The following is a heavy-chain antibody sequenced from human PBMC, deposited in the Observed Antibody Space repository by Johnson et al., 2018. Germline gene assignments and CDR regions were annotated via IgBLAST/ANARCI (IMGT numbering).Heavy chain of an antibody. V-gene: IGHV3-48*02. CDR1: GFTFNTYS. CDR3: ARGYYYGMDV. J-gene: IGHJ6*02. Sequence: EVQLVESGGGLVQPGGSLRLSCAASGFTFNTYSMNWVRQAPGKGLEWVSYISSSGSTIYYADSVKGRFTISRDNAKNSLYLLMNRLGDEDTAVYYCARGYYYGMDVWGQGNTVTVSS. CDR2: ISSSGSTI.